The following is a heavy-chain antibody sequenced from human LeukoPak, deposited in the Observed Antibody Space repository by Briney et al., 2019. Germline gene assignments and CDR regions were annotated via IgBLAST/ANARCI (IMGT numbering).Heavy chain of an antibody. CDR1: GYTFTSYG. CDR3: AGGYYDSSGYPPFDY. CDR2: ISAYNGNT. V-gene: IGHV1-18*01. Sequence: GESLKISCKASGYTFTSYGISWVRQAPGQGLEWMGWISAYNGNTNYAQKLQGRVTMTTDTSTSTAYMELRSLRSDDTAVYYCAGGYYDSSGYPPFDYWGQGTLVTVSS. D-gene: IGHD3-22*01. J-gene: IGHJ4*02.